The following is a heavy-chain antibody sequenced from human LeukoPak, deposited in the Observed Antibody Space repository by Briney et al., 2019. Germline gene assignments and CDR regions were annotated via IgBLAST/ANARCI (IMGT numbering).Heavy chain of an antibody. CDR3: ARSDAAAAAGTWWFDP. V-gene: IGHV1-18*04. D-gene: IGHD6-13*01. CDR2: ISAYNGNT. Sequence: ASVKVSCKASGYTFTSYYMHWVRQAPGQGLEWMGWISAYNGNTNYAQKLQGRVTMTTDTSTSTAYMELRSLRSDDTAVYYCARSDAAAAAGTWWFDPWGQGTLVTVSS. J-gene: IGHJ5*02. CDR1: GYTFTSYY.